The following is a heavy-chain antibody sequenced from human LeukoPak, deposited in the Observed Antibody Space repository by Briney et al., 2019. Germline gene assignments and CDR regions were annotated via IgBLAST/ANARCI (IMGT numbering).Heavy chain of an antibody. Sequence: PGGSLRLSCAASGFIFSSYWMSWVRQAPGRGLEWVANIKQDGSEKYYVDSVKGRFTISRDNAKNSLYLQTNSLRAEDTAVYYCARAPRRNFDYWGQGTLVTVSS. V-gene: IGHV3-7*01. CDR3: ARAPRRNFDY. J-gene: IGHJ4*02. CDR2: IKQDGSEK. CDR1: GFIFSSYW.